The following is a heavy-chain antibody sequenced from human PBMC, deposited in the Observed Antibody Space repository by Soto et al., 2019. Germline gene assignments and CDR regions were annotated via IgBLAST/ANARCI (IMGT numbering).Heavy chain of an antibody. CDR2: IGSSSSYT. V-gene: IGHV3-11*05. CDR3: ARRSPTGYYNY. Sequence: VQLVESGGDLVKPGGTLRLSCAASGFPFSDYYMSWIRQAPGKGLAWVSSIGSSSSYTNYADSGKGRFTISRDTDKNALYLQMNSLGAEDTAVYYCARRSPTGYYNYWGQGTLVTVSA. CDR1: GFPFSDYY. J-gene: IGHJ4*02. D-gene: IGHD3-9*01.